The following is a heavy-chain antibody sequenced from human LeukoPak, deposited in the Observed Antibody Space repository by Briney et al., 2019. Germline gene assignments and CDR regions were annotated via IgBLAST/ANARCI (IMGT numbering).Heavy chain of an antibody. V-gene: IGHV3-7*01. Sequence: GGSLRLSCAASGFAFSTYWMSWVRQAPGKGLEWVANIKRDGSDRNYVDSVKGRFTVSRDNAKSSLYLQMNSLRVEDTAVYYCAAVAFGDDYWGQGTLVTVSS. CDR2: IKRDGSDR. CDR3: AAVAFGDDY. D-gene: IGHD3-10*01. J-gene: IGHJ4*02. CDR1: GFAFSTYW.